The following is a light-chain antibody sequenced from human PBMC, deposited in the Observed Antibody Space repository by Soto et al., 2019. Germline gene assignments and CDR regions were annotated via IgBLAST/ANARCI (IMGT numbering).Light chain of an antibody. V-gene: IGKV3-20*01. CDR2: DGS. CDR1: QSVSSNF. CDR3: QQYDSSPRT. Sequence: EIVLTHSPGTLSLSPLEIATLSFSSSQSVSSNFLAWYQQKPGQAPRLLIYDGSNRATGIPDRFSGSGSGTAFTLTISRLEPEDFAVYYCQQYDSSPRTFGQGTKVDIK. J-gene: IGKJ1*01.